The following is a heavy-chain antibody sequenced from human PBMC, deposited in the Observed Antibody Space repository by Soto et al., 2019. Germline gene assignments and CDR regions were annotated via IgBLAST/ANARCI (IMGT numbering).Heavy chain of an antibody. CDR1: GGSISSGDYY. J-gene: IGHJ5*02. D-gene: IGHD6-6*01. Sequence: QVQLQESGPGLVKPSQTLSLTCTVSGGSISSGDYYRSWIRKPPGKGLEWIGYIYYSGSTYYNPSLKSRVTISVDTSKNQFSLKLSSVTAADTAVYYCARERPDGARLDPWGQGTLVTASS. V-gene: IGHV4-30-4*01. CDR3: ARERPDGARLDP. CDR2: IYYSGST.